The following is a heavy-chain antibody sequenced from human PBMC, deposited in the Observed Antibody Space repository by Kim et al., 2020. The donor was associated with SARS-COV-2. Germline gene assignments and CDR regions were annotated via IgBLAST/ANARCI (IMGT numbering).Heavy chain of an antibody. CDR1: GFTFSNYN. CDR2: ITTSSGTT. J-gene: IGHJ6*01. D-gene: IGHD6-13*01. V-gene: IGHV3-48*04. CDR3: ARQQLQSSYYYYGMDV. Sequence: GGSLRLSCAASGFTFSNYNMNWVRQAPGKGLEWVSYITTSSGTTYYGDSVKGRITISRDNAKNSLYLQMNSLRAEDTAVYYCARQQLQSSYYYYGMDVWG.